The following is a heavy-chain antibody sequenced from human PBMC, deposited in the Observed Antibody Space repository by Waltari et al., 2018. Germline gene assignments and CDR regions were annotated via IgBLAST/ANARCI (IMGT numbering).Heavy chain of an antibody. CDR1: GYTLTALS. D-gene: IGHD2-15*01. CDR2: LDPEDGET. CDR3: ARAAYGIVVVVAATPPDY. V-gene: IGHV1-24*01. Sequence: QVPLVQSGAEVKKPGASVKVSCKVSGYTLTALSMHWVRQAPGKGLEWMGGLDPEDGETIYAQKFQGRVTMTEDTSTDTAYMELSRLRSDDTAVYYCARAAYGIVVVVAATPPDYWGQGTLVTVSS. J-gene: IGHJ4*02.